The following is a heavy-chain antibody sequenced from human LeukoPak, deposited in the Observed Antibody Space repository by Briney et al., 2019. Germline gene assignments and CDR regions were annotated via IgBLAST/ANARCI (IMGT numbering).Heavy chain of an antibody. Sequence: PGGSLRLSCAASGFTFSTYAVHWVRQAPGKGLEWVAIISYDGSNKYYADSVKGRFTISRDNSKNTLYLQMNSLRAEDTAVYYCATSENKFGVVPPNWGQGTLVTVSS. CDR3: ATSENKFGVVPPN. J-gene: IGHJ4*02. D-gene: IGHD3-3*01. V-gene: IGHV3-30-3*01. CDR2: ISYDGSNK. CDR1: GFTFSTYA.